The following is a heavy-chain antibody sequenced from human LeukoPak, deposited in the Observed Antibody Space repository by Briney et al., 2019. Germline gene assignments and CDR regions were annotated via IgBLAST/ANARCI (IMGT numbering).Heavy chain of an antibody. CDR2: IYSGGST. CDR3: ARESSSSWYRY. Sequence: GGSLRLSCAASGFTVSSNYMSWVRQAPGKGLEWVSVIYSGGSTYYADSVKGRFTISRDNSKNTLYLQMNSLRAEDTAVYYCARESSSSWYRYWGQGTLVTVSS. V-gene: IGHV3-53*01. D-gene: IGHD6-13*01. J-gene: IGHJ4*02. CDR1: GFTVSSNY.